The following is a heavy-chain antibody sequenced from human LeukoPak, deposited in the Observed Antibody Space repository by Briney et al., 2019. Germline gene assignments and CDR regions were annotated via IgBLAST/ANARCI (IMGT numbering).Heavy chain of an antibody. J-gene: IGHJ4*02. CDR2: INHSGST. CDR1: GDYISSYY. D-gene: IGHD3-16*01. Sequence: PSETLSLTCSVSGDYISSYYWSWIRQPPGKGLEWIGEINHSGSTNYNPSLKSRVTISVDTSKNQFSLKLSSVTAADTAVYYCARDPRVDYVWGSEDYYFDYWGQGTLVTVSS. CDR3: ARDPRVDYVWGSEDYYFDY. V-gene: IGHV4-34*01.